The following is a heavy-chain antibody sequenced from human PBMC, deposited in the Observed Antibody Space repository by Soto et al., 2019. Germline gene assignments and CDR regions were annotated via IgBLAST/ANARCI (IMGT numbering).Heavy chain of an antibody. CDR3: ARIWGGDYGLYYYMDV. Sequence: QVQLVQSGAEVKKPGASVKVSCKASGYTFTSYGIAGVRQAPGQGLEGMGWISAYNGNTNYAQKLQGRVIMTTDTSTSTAYMELRSLRSDDTAVYYCARIWGGDYGLYYYMDVWGKGTTVTVSS. V-gene: IGHV1-18*01. CDR2: ISAYNGNT. CDR1: GYTFTSYG. D-gene: IGHD4-17*01. J-gene: IGHJ6*03.